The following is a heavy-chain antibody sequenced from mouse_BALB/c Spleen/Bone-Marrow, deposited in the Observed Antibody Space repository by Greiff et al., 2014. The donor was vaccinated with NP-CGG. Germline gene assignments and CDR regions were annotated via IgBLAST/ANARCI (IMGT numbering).Heavy chain of an antibody. D-gene: IGHD1-1*01. CDR1: GYSFTSYY. J-gene: IGHJ4*01. V-gene: IGHV1-66*01. CDR2: IFPGSGNT. CDR3: ARGRFTTVVATGAMDY. Sequence: QVQLQQPGPELVKPGASVKISCKASGYSFTSYYIHRVKQRPGQGLEWIGWIFPGSGNTKYNEKFKGKATLTADTSSSTAYMQLSSLTSEDSAVYFCARGRFTTVVATGAMDYWGQGTSVTVSS.